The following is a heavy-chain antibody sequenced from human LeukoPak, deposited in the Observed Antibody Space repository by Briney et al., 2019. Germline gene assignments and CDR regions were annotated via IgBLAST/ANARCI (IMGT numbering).Heavy chain of an antibody. J-gene: IGHJ4*02. V-gene: IGHV3-23*01. Sequence: GGSLRLSCAASGFTFSSYAMSWVRQAPGKGLEWVSAISDRGGDTYYAYSVKGRFTISRDNSKNTLYLQMNSLRAEDTAVYYCAKGSSPLGHFDYWGQGTLVTVSS. CDR2: ISDRGGDT. CDR3: AKGSSPLGHFDY. CDR1: GFTFSSYA. D-gene: IGHD6-13*01.